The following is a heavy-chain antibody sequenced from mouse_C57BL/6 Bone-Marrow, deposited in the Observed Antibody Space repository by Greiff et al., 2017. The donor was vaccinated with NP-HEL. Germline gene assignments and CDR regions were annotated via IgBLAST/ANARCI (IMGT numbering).Heavy chain of an antibody. CDR1: GYTFTDYY. D-gene: IGHD1-1*01. CDR3: ARLGLLRYYFDY. Sequence: LVKPGASVKISCKASGYTFTDYYMNWVKQSHGKSLEWIGDINPNNGGTSYNQKFKGKATLTVDKSSSTAYMELRSLTSEDSAVYYCARLGLLRYYFDYWGQGTTLTVSS. J-gene: IGHJ2*01. CDR2: INPNNGGT. V-gene: IGHV1-26*01.